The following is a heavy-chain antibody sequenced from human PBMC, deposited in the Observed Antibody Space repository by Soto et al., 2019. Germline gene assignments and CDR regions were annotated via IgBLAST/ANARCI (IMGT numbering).Heavy chain of an antibody. Sequence: QVQLVESGGGVVQPGRSLRLSCAASGFTFSSYGMHWVRQAPGKGLEWVAVIWYDGSNKYYADSVKGRFTISRDNSKNTLYLQMNSLRAEDTAVYYCARDDEYSSSQGPAFFDYWGQGTLVTVSS. CDR3: ARDDEYSSSQGPAFFDY. J-gene: IGHJ4*02. CDR2: IWYDGSNK. CDR1: GFTFSSYG. D-gene: IGHD6-6*01. V-gene: IGHV3-33*01.